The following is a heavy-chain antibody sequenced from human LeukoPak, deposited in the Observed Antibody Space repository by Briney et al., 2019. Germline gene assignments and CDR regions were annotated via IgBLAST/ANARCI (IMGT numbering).Heavy chain of an antibody. CDR3: ARITSTSYYFHFMDV. CDR2: ISSSTSDI. D-gene: IGHD2/OR15-2a*01. CDR1: GFTIADYT. Sequence: GGSPRLSCAASGFTIADYTINWVRQAPGEGLEWVSYISSSTSDIYYADSVKGRFTIFRDNAKNSLFLEMNGLRAEDTAVYYCARITSTSYYFHFMDVWGKGTTVIVSS. J-gene: IGHJ6*03. V-gene: IGHV3-21*06.